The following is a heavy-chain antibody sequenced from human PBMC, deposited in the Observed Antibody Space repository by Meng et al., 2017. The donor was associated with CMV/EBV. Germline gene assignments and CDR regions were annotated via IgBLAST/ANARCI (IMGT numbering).Heavy chain of an antibody. CDR3: ARDSSGWYPHFDY. D-gene: IGHD6-19*01. J-gene: IGHJ4*02. Sequence: GSGPGSVMPSGPLSLTCTVSGGSISRYYWSWIRHPAGKGLEWIGRIYTSGSTNYNPSLKSRVTMSVDTSKNQFSLKLSSVTAADTAVYYCARDSSGWYPHFDYWGQGTLVTVSS. CDR2: IYTSGST. V-gene: IGHV4-4*07. CDR1: GGSISRYY.